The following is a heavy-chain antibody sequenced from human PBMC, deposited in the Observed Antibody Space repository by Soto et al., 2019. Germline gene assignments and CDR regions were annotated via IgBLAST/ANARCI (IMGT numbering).Heavy chain of an antibody. J-gene: IGHJ5*02. D-gene: IGHD2-15*01. CDR1: GGSFSGYY. CDR3: ARRHYKYCSGGSCYSFWFDP. V-gene: IGHV4-34*01. CDR2: INHSGST. Sequence: SETLSLTCAVYGGSFSGYYWSWIRQPPGKGLEWIGEINHSGSTNYNPSLKSRVTISVDTSKNQFSLKLSSVTAADTAVYYCARRHYKYCSGGSCYSFWFDPWGQGTLVTVSS.